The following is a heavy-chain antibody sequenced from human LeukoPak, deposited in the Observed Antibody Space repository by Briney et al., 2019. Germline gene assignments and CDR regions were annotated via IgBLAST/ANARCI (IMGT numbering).Heavy chain of an antibody. Sequence: GASVKVSCKASGYTFTSYDINWVRQATGQGLEWMGWMNPNSGNTGYAQKVQGRVTMTRNTSISTAYMELSSLRSEDTAVYYCARRASRYYYYGMDVWGQGTTVTVSS. V-gene: IGHV1-8*01. CDR3: ARRASRYYYYGMDV. CDR2: MNPNSGNT. J-gene: IGHJ6*02. CDR1: GYTFTSYD.